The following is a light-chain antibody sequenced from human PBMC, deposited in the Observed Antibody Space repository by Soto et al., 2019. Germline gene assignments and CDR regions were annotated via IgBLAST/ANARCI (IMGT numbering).Light chain of an antibody. V-gene: IGKV1-33*01. J-gene: IGKJ5*01. CDR3: QQYENLPT. Sequence: DIKMTQSPSTLSASVGDRVTITCRASQSIDTWLAWYQQKPGKAPKLLIYDASNLEAGVPSRFRGSGSGTDFTFTISRLQPEDIATYYCQQYENLPTFGQGTRLEIK. CDR2: DAS. CDR1: QSIDTW.